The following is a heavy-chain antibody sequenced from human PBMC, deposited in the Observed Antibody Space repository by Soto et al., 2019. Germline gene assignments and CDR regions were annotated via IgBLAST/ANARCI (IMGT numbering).Heavy chain of an antibody. D-gene: IGHD2-21*01. V-gene: IGHV3-11*01. CDR1: GFTFSDYY. Sequence: GGSLRLSCAASGFTFSDYYMSWIRQALGKGLEWVSFISISGSTIYYADSVKGRFTISRDNAKNSLYLQMNSLRAEDTAVYYCARVISSHGDYGMDVWGQGTTVTVSS. CDR3: ARVISSHGDYGMDV. J-gene: IGHJ6*02. CDR2: ISISGSTI.